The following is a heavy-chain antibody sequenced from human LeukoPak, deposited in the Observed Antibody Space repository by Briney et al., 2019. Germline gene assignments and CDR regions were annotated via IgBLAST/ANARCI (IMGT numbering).Heavy chain of an antibody. CDR1: GFTFSSCW. V-gene: IGHV3-74*01. J-gene: IGHJ4*02. CDR3: ARDSGDGYNGELLH. Sequence: GGSLRLSCAASGFTFSSCWMHWVRQAPGKGLVWVSRINSDGSSTSYADSVKGRFTISRDNAKNTLYLQMNSLRAEDTAVYYCARDSGDGYNGELLHWGQGTLVTVSS. D-gene: IGHD5-24*01. CDR2: INSDGSST.